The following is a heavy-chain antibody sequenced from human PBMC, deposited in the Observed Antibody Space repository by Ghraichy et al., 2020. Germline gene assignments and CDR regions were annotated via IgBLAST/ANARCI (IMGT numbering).Heavy chain of an antibody. CDR2: VSWDGGST. CDR3: AKGIGVLYYDGMDV. CDR1: GFTFDDCT. D-gene: IGHD3-16*01. J-gene: IGHJ6*02. V-gene: IGHV3-43*01. Sequence: ETQSLTCAASGFTFDDCTMHWVRQAPGKGLEWVSLVSWDGGSTFYADSVKGRFTISRDNTGNSLYLQMNSLRTDDTALYFCAKGIGVLYYDGMDVWGQGTTVTVSS.